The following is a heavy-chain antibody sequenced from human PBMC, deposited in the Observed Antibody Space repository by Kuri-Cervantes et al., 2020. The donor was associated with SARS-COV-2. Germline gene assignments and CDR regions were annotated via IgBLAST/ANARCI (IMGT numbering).Heavy chain of an antibody. D-gene: IGHD3-3*01. CDR1: GFTFTSHA. V-gene: IGHV3-30-3*01. J-gene: IGHJ4*02. Sequence: GESLKISCAVSGFTFTSHAMHWVRQAPGKGLEWVAVISYDGSNKYYADSVKGRFTISRDNSKNTLYLQMNSLRAEDTAVYYCAREGLGTIFGVETYDYWGQGTLVTVSS. CDR2: ISYDGSNK. CDR3: AREGLGTIFGVETYDY.